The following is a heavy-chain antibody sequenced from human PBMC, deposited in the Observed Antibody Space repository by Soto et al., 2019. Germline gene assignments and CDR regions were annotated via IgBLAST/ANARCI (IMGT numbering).Heavy chain of an antibody. CDR2: INPSGGST. Sequence: ASVKVSCKASGYTFTSYYMHWVRQAPGQGLEWMGIINPSGGSTSYAQKFQGRVTMTRDTSTSTVYMELSSLRSEDTAVYYCARVWVGGVDTAMVFGGFYYYYYGMDVWGQGTTVTVSS. V-gene: IGHV1-46*01. CDR3: ARVWVGGVDTAMVFGGFYYYYYGMDV. D-gene: IGHD5-18*01. CDR1: GYTFTSYY. J-gene: IGHJ6*02.